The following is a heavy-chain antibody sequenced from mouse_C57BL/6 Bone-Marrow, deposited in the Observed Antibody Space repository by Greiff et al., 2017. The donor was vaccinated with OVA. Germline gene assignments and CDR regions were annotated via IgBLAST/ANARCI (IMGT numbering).Heavy chain of an antibody. V-gene: IGHV14-4*01. J-gene: IGHJ2*01. CDR2: IDPGNGGT. Sequence: EVKLMESGAELVRPGASVKLSCTASGFTITDDYMNWVKQRPEQGLEWIGWIDPGNGGTEYASKFKGKATITADTSSNTAYLQLSLLTSEDTAVYYCTFYSNYAFDYWGQGTTLTVSS. D-gene: IGHD2-5*01. CDR3: TFYSNYAFDY. CDR1: GFTITDDY.